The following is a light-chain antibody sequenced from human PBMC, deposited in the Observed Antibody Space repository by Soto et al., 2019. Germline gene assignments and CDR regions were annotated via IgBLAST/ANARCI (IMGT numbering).Light chain of an antibody. J-gene: IGLJ1*01. CDR3: SSYAGSNNYV. Sequence: QSALTQPPSASGSPGQSVTISCTGTSSDVGNYNYVSWYQQHPDKAPKLIISEVSNRPSGVPDRFSGSKSGNTASLTVSWLQAEEEAEYYCSSYAGSNNYVFGTGTKVTVL. CDR2: EVS. CDR1: SSDVGNYNY. V-gene: IGLV2-8*01.